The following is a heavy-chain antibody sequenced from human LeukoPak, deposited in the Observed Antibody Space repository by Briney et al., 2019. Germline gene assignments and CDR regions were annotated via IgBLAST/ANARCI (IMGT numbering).Heavy chain of an antibody. V-gene: IGHV4-61*05. J-gene: IGHJ5*02. CDR1: GGSISSSSYY. CDR3: ARLRYCSGGSCYSSTRGRARETYNWFDP. Sequence: PSETLSLTCTVSGGSISSSSYYWGWIRQPPGKGLEWIGRIYTSGSTNYNPSLKSRVTMSVDTSKNQFSLKLSSVTAADTAVYYCARLRYCSGGSCYSSTRGRARETYNWFDPWGQGTLVTVSS. D-gene: IGHD2-15*01. CDR2: IYTSGST.